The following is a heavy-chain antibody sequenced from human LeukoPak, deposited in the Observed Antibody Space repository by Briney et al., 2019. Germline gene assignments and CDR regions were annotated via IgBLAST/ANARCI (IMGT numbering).Heavy chain of an antibody. J-gene: IGHJ3*02. CDR1: GGSFSGYY. V-gene: IGHV4-59*01. CDR2: IYYSGST. D-gene: IGHD2-2*01. CDR3: ARERNIVVVPAAKHDAFDI. Sequence: SETLSLTCAVYGGSFSGYYWSWIRQPPGKGLEWIGYIYYSGSTNYNPSLKSRVTISVDTSKNQFSLKLSSVTAADTAVYYCARERNIVVVPAAKHDAFDIWGQGTMVTVSS.